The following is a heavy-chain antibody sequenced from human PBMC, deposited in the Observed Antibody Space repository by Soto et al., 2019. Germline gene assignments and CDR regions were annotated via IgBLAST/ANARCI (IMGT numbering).Heavy chain of an antibody. J-gene: IGHJ4*02. CDR1: GGSISSGGYY. CDR3: ARARPANYYDSSGYFDY. CDR2: IYYSGST. Sequence: SETLSLTCTVSGGSISSGGYYWSWIRQHPGKGLEWIGYIYYSGSTYYNPSLKSRVTISVDTSKNQFSLKLSSVTAADTAVYYCARARPANYYDSSGYFDYWGQGTLVTVSS. V-gene: IGHV4-31*03. D-gene: IGHD3-22*01.